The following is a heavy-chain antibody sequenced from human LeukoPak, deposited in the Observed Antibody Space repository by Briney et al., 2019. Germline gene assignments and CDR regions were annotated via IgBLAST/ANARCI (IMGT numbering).Heavy chain of an antibody. Sequence: SETLSLTRTVSVGSISSYYWRWIRQPPRKGVERIGYIYYSGSTNYTPSLKSRVTISVDTSKNQFSLKLSSVTAADTAVYYCARLWFGELSYFDYWGQGTLVTVSS. CDR3: ARLWFGELSYFDY. CDR2: IYYSGST. V-gene: IGHV4-59*08. D-gene: IGHD3-10*01. J-gene: IGHJ4*02. CDR1: VGSISSYY.